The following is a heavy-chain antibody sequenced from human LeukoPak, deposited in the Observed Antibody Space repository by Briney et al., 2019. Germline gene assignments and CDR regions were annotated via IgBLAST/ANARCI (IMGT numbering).Heavy chain of an antibody. CDR2: LDPESGEM. D-gene: IGHD1-26*01. Sequence: GASVKVSCKVSGDTLPELSTHWVRQAPGKGLEWMGGLDPESGEMIYAQKFQGRVTMTEDTSTDTAYMELSSLRSEDTAVYYCATGGQWDLLVYWGQGTLVTVSS. CDR1: GDTLPELS. V-gene: IGHV1-24*01. CDR3: ATGGQWDLLVY. J-gene: IGHJ4*02.